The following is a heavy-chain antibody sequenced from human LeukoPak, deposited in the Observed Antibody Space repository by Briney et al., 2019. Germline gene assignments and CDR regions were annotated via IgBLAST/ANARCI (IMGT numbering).Heavy chain of an antibody. J-gene: IGHJ5*02. V-gene: IGHV3-48*03. CDR3: ARDWTRYSSSCWFDP. D-gene: IGHD6-13*01. CDR2: ISSSGSTI. Sequence: GGSLRLSCAASGFTFSSYEMNWVRQAPGKGLEWVSYISSSGSTIYYADSVKGRFTISRDNAKNSLYLQMNSLRAEDTAVYYCARDWTRYSSSCWFDPWGQGTLVTVSS. CDR1: GFTFSSYE.